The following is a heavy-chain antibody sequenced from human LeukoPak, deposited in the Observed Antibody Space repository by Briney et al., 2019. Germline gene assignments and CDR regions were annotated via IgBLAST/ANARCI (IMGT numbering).Heavy chain of an antibody. J-gene: IGHJ4*02. V-gene: IGHV4-31*03. Sequence: PSETLSLTCTVSGGSISSGGYYWSWIRQHPGKGLEWIGYIYYSGSTYYNPSLKSRVTISVDTSKNQFSLKLSSVTAADTAVYYCATGPQYSNYPGYWGQGTLVTVSS. D-gene: IGHD4-11*01. CDR3: ATGPQYSNYPGY. CDR2: IYYSGST. CDR1: GGSISSGGYY.